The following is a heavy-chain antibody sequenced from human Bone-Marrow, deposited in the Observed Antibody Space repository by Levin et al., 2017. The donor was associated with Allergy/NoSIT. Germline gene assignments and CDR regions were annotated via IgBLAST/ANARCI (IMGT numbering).Heavy chain of an antibody. CDR1: GFTFSSYW. J-gene: IGHJ6*03. CDR3: ARDRRLYCTGGVCETYYYYYYMDV. Sequence: GGSLRLSCAASGFTFSSYWMHWVRQAPGKGLVWVSRINSDGSSTSYADSVKGRFTISRDNAKNTLYLQMNSLRAEDTAVYYCARDRRLYCTGGVCETYYYYYYMDVWGKGTTVTVSS. V-gene: IGHV3-74*01. D-gene: IGHD2-8*02. CDR2: INSDGSST.